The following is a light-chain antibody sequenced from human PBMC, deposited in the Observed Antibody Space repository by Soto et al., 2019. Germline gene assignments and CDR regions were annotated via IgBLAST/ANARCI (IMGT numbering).Light chain of an antibody. J-gene: IGLJ1*01. V-gene: IGLV2-23*03. Sequence: QSALTQPASVSGAPGQSITISCTGSSSDVRNYHLVSWYQQYPGKAPKLIIYEGSKRPSGVSNRFSGSRSGNTASLTISGLXPEDEADYYCCSYGGSSTFDLYGTGTKVTVL. CDR1: SSDVRNYHL. CDR2: EGS. CDR3: CSYGGSSTFDL.